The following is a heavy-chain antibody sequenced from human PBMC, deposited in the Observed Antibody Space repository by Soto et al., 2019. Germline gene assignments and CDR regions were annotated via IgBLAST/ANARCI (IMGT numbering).Heavy chain of an antibody. J-gene: IGHJ6*02. CDR1: GGSISSYY. CDR2: IYYSGST. CDR3: ARDPMIDGMDV. D-gene: IGHD3-22*01. V-gene: IGHV4-59*01. Sequence: SETLSLTCTVSGGSISSYYWSWIRQPPGKGLEWIGYIYYSGSTNYNPSLKSRVTISLDTSKNQFSLNLSSVTAADTAVYYCARDPMIDGMDVWGQGTTVTVSS.